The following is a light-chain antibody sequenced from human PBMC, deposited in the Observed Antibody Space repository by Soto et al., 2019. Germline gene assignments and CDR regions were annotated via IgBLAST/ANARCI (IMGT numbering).Light chain of an antibody. Sequence: EIVLTQSPGTLSLSPGERATLSCRASQSVSANYLAWYQQKPGQAPRLLIFGASSRATGIPDRFSGSGSGTDFTLSSSGLEPEDFAVYYCQQYGNSVYTFGQGTKLEIK. CDR1: QSVSANY. J-gene: IGKJ2*01. CDR2: GAS. CDR3: QQYGNSVYT. V-gene: IGKV3-20*01.